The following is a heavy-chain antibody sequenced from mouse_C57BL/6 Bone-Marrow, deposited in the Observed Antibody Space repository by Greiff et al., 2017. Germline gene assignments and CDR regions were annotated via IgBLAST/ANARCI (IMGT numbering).Heavy chain of an antibody. V-gene: IGHV1-64*01. CDR1: GYTFTSYW. CDR2: IHPNSGST. Sequence: VQLQQPGAELVKPGASVKLSCKASGYTFTSYWMHWVKQRPGQGLEWIGMIHPNSGSTNYTEKFKSKATLTVDKSSSKAYMQLSSLTSEDSAVYYCARGRFGNSFAYWGQGTLVTVSA. D-gene: IGHD2-1*01. CDR3: ARGRFGNSFAY. J-gene: IGHJ3*01.